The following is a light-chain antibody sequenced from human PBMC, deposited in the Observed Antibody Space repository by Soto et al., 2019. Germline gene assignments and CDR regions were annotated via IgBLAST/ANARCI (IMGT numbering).Light chain of an antibody. CDR2: DAS. J-gene: IGKJ1*01. V-gene: IGKV3-20*02. CDR3: QQYSNSQLT. Sequence: EIVLTQSPATLSLSPGERATLSCRASQSVSSSSLAWYQQKPGQAPRLLIYDASSMATGVQARFSGSGSGTDFTLAIRRLEPEDSAAYYCQQYSNSQLTFGQGTKVDIK. CDR1: QSVSSSS.